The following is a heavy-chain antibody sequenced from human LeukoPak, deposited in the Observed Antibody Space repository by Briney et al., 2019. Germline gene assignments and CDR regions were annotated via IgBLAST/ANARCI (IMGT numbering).Heavy chain of an antibody. D-gene: IGHD1-26*01. V-gene: IGHV3-7*05. Sequence: GGSLRLSCAASGFTFSSSWMTWVRQAPGKGLEWVAHINEGGSDKYYVDSVTGRFSISRDNTKNSLYLQMSSLRAEDTAVYYCATRSNAWEFDYWGQGTLVSVSS. CDR1: GFTFSSSW. J-gene: IGHJ4*02. CDR2: INEGGSDK. CDR3: ATRSNAWEFDY.